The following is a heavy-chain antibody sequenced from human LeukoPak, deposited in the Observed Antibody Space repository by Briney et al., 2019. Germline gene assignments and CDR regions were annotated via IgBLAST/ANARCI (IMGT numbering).Heavy chain of an antibody. CDR1: GHTLSESS. D-gene: IGHD2-2*01. CDR2: INPNSGDT. J-gene: IGHJ4*02. V-gene: IGHV1-2*06. Sequence: ASVKVSCKVSGHTLSESSMHWVRQAPGQGLEWMGRINPNSGDTNYAQKFQGRVTMTRDTSISTAYVELSRLRSDDTAVYYCARDYCSSTSCLFDYWGQGTLVTVSS. CDR3: ARDYCSSTSCLFDY.